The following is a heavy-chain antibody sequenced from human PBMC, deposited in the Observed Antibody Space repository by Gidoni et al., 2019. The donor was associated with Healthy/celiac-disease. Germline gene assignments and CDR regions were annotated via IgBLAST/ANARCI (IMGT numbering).Heavy chain of an antibody. CDR1: GFTFSSYA. D-gene: IGHD3-10*01. CDR3: AKDLIYREYYYGSGSYYQLDY. J-gene: IGHJ4*02. Sequence: EVQLLESGGGLVQPGGSLRLSCAASGFTFSSYAMSWVRQAPGKGLEWVSAISGSGGSTYYADSVKGRFTISRDNSKNTLYLQMNSLRAEDTAVYYCAKDLIYREYYYGSGSYYQLDYWGQGTLVTVSS. V-gene: IGHV3-23*01. CDR2: ISGSGGST.